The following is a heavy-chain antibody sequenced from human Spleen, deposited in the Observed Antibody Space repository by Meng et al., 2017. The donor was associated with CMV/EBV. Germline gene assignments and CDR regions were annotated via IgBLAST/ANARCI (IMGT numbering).Heavy chain of an antibody. CDR3: ARDDGSCTSTSCYTNDY. D-gene: IGHD2-2*02. Sequence: SVKVSCKASGGTFSSYAISWVRQAPGQGLEWMGGIIPIFGTANYAQKFRGRVTITTDESTSTAYMELSSLRSEDTAVYYCARDDGSCTSTSCYTNDYWGQGTLVTVSS. J-gene: IGHJ4*02. V-gene: IGHV1-69*05. CDR1: GGTFSSYA. CDR2: IIPIFGTA.